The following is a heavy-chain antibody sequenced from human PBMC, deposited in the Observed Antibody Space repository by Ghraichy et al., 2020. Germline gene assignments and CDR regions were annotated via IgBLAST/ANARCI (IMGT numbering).Heavy chain of an antibody. V-gene: IGHV4-39*01. D-gene: IGHD2-15*01. J-gene: IGHJ4*02. CDR3: ARGKGYCSGGSCYGSDY. Sequence: SETLSLTCTVTGGAISSTSYYWGWIRQPPGKGLEWIVSIYYSGSTYYNASLKSRVTISEDTSKNRFSLQLSSVTAADTAVYYCARGKGYCSGGSCYGSDYWGQGTLVTVSS. CDR1: GGAISSTSYY. CDR2: IYYSGST.